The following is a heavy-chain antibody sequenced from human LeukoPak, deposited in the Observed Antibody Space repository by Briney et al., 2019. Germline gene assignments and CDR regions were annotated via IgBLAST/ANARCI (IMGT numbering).Heavy chain of an antibody. CDR2: INPNSGGT. J-gene: IGHJ4*02. D-gene: IGHD2-2*01. Sequence: GASVKVSCKASGYTFTGHYMHWVRQAPGQGLEWMGWINPNSGGTNYAQKFQGRVTMTRDTSISTAYMELSRLRSDDTAVYYCAVVVVPAASAALDYWGQGTLVTVSS. CDR3: AVVVVPAASAALDY. V-gene: IGHV1-2*02. CDR1: GYTFTGHY.